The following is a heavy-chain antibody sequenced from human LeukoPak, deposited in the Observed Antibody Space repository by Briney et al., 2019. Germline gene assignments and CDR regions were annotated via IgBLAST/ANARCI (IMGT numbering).Heavy chain of an antibody. D-gene: IGHD3-22*01. CDR1: GFTFSSYG. V-gene: IGHV3-30*18. CDR3: AKANKGIYDSGEGYYFDY. Sequence: PGRSLRLSCAASGFTFSSYGMHWVRQAPGKGLEWVAVISYDGSNKYYADSVKGRFTISRDNSKNTLYLQMNSLRAEDTAVYYCAKANKGIYDSGEGYYFDYWGQGTLVTVSS. J-gene: IGHJ4*02. CDR2: ISYDGSNK.